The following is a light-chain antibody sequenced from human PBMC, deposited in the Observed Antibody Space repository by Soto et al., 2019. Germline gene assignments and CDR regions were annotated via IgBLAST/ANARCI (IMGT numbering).Light chain of an antibody. V-gene: IGKV3-20*01. CDR1: QSVSSSY. CDR3: QQYGSSRPWT. J-gene: IGKJ1*01. Sequence: EIVLTQSPGTLSLSPGERATLSCRASQSVSSSYLAWYQQKPGQAPRLLIYGASSRATGIPDRFSGSGSGTDFTLTISRTEAEDIAIYYSQQYGSSRPWTFGQGTTV. CDR2: GAS.